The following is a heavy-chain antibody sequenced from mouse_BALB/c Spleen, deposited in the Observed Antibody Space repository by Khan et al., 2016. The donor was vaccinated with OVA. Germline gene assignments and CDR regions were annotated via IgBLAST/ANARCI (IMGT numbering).Heavy chain of an antibody. CDR3: ARWFTY. CDR1: GYSITSDYA. J-gene: IGHJ3*01. CDR2: ISYSGST. V-gene: IGHV3-2*02. Sequence: EVELVESGPGLVKPSQSLSLTCTVTGYSITSDYAWNWIRQFPGNKLEWMGYISYSGSTTYNPSLESRISITRDTSKNQFFLQLNSVTTEDTATYYCARWFTYWGQGTLVTVSA.